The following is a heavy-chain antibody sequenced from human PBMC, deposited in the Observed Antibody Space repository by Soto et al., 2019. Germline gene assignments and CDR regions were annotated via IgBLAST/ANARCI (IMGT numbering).Heavy chain of an antibody. J-gene: IGHJ5*02. CDR1: GFSLTTRGVG. Sequence: SGPTLVNPTQTLTLTCNFSGFSLTTRGVGVAWIRQPPGKALEWLALIYWNDDKRYSPSVKSRLTITKDTSKNQVVLTMTNMDPVDTATNYCAHSDRRGDPSNWFDPGGQGTLVTVSS. CDR3: AHSDRRGDPSNWFDP. D-gene: IGHD2-21*02. CDR2: IYWNDDK. V-gene: IGHV2-5*01.